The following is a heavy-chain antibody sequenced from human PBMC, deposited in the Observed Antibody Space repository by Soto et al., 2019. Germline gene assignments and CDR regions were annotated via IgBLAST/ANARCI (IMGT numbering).Heavy chain of an antibody. CDR2: ISVDGRRT. Sequence: PGGSLRLSCAASGFTFSSYAMTWVRQAPGKGLEWVSGISVDGRRTYYADSVKGRFTISRDNSENTLYLQMNSLRADDTAVYYCTKTGTLLTGNNRFDRWGQGTLVTVSS. D-gene: IGHD3-9*01. J-gene: IGHJ5*02. CDR1: GFTFSSYA. CDR3: TKTGTLLTGNNRFDR. V-gene: IGHV3-23*01.